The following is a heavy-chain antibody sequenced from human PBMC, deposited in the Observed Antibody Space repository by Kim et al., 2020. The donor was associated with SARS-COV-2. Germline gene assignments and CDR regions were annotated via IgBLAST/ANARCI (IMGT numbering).Heavy chain of an antibody. V-gene: IGHV3-23*01. J-gene: IGHJ5*02. CDR3: AKNSHAYPDWFDP. CDR2: ISDGGVTT. Sequence: GGSLRLSCVASGLSFSSHAMSWVRQAPEKGLEWVSGISDGGVTTWYADSVKGRLTISRDNSKNTLYLQMDSLRAEDTAVYYCAKNSHAYPDWFDPWGQGTLVTVSS. D-gene: IGHD5-18*01. CDR1: GLSFSSHA.